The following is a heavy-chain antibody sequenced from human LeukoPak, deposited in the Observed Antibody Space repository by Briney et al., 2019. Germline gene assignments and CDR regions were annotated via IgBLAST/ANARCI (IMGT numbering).Heavy chain of an antibody. D-gene: IGHD5-24*01. Sequence: PSETLSLTCTASGGSITSGSYYWSWIRQPAGKGLEWIGRIYTSGSTNYKPTLKSRVPISVDTSKNQFSLKLSSVTAADTAVYYCASEDGYNWVRAFDIWGQGTMVTVSS. V-gene: IGHV4-61*02. CDR1: GGSITSGSYY. CDR2: IYTSGST. J-gene: IGHJ3*02. CDR3: ASEDGYNWVRAFDI.